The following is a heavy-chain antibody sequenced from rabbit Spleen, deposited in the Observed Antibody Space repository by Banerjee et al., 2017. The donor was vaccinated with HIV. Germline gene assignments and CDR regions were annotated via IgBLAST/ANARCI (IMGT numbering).Heavy chain of an antibody. V-gene: IGHV1S7*01. D-gene: IGHD1-1*01. CDR2: IVPVFGST. CDR3: ARLVSNNL. CDR1: GFDFSSYY. J-gene: IGHJ4*01. Sequence: QSLEESGGDLVQPGGSLKLSCKASGFDFSSYYMSWVRRAPGKGLEWIGYIVPVFGSTFYANWVNGRFTISSHNAQNTLYLQLNSLTAADTATYFCARLVSNNLWGQGTLVTVS.